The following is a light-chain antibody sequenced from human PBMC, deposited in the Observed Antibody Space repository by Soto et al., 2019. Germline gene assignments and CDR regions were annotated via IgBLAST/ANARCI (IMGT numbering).Light chain of an antibody. V-gene: IGKV3-20*01. Sequence: SVLTQSNGTLSPSPGERATLSCRASQSVSNNYLAWYQQKPGQAPRLLIYGASNRATGIPDRFSGSGSGTDFTLTISRLEPEDFAVYYCQQYGSSGTFGQGTKVDIK. CDR1: QSVSNNY. J-gene: IGKJ1*01. CDR2: GAS. CDR3: QQYGSSGT.